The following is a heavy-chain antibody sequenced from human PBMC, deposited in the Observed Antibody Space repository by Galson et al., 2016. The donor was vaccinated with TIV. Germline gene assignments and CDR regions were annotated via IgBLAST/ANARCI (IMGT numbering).Heavy chain of an antibody. CDR2: IGTGGKT. D-gene: IGHD5-24*01. CDR1: GFTFSTYA. J-gene: IGHJ4*02. V-gene: IGHV3-23*01. Sequence: SLRLSCAASGFTFSTYAMSWARQAPGKGLEWVSSIGTGGKTYYADSVKGRFTISRDNSKDSLHLQMNSLRADDTAVYYCAKPDIATIDINYYFDYLGQGTLVTVSS. CDR3: AKPDIATIDINYYFDY.